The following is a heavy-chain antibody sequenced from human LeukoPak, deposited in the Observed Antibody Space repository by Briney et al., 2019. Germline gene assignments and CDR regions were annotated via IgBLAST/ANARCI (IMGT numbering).Heavy chain of an antibody. CDR1: GDSVSSNRAT. CDR2: IYYRSKWSN. D-gene: IGHD4-23*01. CDR3: ARALGGHFYY. Sequence: SQTLSLTCAISGDSVSSNRATWSWLRQSPSRGLEWLGRIYYRSKWSNDYAVSVTGRITINSDTSKNQFSLQLNSVTPEDTGMCYCARALGGHFYYWGPGTLVTVSS. J-gene: IGHJ4*02. V-gene: IGHV6-1*01.